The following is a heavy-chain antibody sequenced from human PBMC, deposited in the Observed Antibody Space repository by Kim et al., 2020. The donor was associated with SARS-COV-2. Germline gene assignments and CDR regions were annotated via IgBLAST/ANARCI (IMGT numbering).Heavy chain of an antibody. CDR3: ATQIVAGTDY. J-gene: IGHJ4*02. CDR2: KK. D-gene: IGHD3-22*01. Sequence: KKYYPDPAKGRFTPSRDTSTNTLYLQMDSLRADDTAVYYCATQIVAGTDYWGQGTLVTVSS. V-gene: IGHV3-30-3*01.